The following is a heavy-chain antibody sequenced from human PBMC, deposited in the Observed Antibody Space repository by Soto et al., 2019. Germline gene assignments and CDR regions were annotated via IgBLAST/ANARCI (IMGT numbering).Heavy chain of an antibody. CDR3: TRQGHCSGGSCPNDPFDY. CDR2: IRSKANSYAT. D-gene: IGHD2-15*01. CDR1: GFTFSGSA. J-gene: IGHJ4*02. V-gene: IGHV3-73*01. Sequence: PGGSLRLSCAASGFTFSGSAMHWVRQASGKGLEWVGRIRSKANSYATAYAASVKGRFTISRDDSKNTAYLQMNSLKTEDTAVYYCTRQGHCSGGSCPNDPFDYWGQGTLVTVSS.